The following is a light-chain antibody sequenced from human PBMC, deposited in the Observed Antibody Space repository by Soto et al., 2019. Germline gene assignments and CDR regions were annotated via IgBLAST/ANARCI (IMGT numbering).Light chain of an antibody. CDR2: EVS. CDR3: SSYAGSNNSLYV. Sequence: QSVLTQPPSASGSPGQSVTISCTGTSSDVGGYNYVSWYQQHPGKAPKLMIYEVSKRPSGVPDRFSGSKSGNTAYLTVSGLQAEDEADYYCSSYAGSNNSLYVFGTGTKVTVL. J-gene: IGLJ1*01. V-gene: IGLV2-8*01. CDR1: SSDVGGYNY.